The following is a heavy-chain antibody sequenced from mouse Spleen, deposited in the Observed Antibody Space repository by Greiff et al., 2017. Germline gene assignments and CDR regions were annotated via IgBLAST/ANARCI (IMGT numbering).Heavy chain of an antibody. Sequence: VQLQQSGPELVKPGASVKISCKASGYTFTDYYMNWVKQSHGKSLEWIGDINPNNGGTSYNQKFKGKATLTVDKSSSTAYMELRSLTSEDSAVYYCARTYYSYYSYAMDYWGQGTSVTVSS. CDR3: ARTYYSYYSYAMDY. V-gene: IGHV1-26*01. D-gene: IGHD2-12*01. J-gene: IGHJ4*01. CDR2: INPNNGGT. CDR1: GYTFTDYY.